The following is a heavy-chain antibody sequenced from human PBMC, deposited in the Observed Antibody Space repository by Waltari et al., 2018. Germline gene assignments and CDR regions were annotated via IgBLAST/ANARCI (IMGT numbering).Heavy chain of an antibody. J-gene: IGHJ6*02. Sequence: EVQLVESGGGLVQPGRSLRLSCAASGFSFNDYAMHWVRQAPGKGLEWVSGISWSSGSLDYADSVKGRFTISRDNAKNSLYLQMNSLRLEDTALYYCAKGNLRHCTGGVCSFHYYDSMDVWGQGTTVTVSS. CDR1: GFSFNDYA. V-gene: IGHV3-9*01. CDR2: ISWSSGSL. CDR3: AKGNLRHCTGGVCSFHYYDSMDV. D-gene: IGHD2-8*02.